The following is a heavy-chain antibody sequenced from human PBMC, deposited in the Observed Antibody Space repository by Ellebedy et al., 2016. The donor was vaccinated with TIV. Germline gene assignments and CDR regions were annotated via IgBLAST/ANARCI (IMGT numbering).Heavy chain of an antibody. CDR2: INPNSGGT. J-gene: IGHJ6*02. D-gene: IGHD4-23*01. Sequence: ASVKVSCKASGGTFSSYAISWVRQAPGQGLEWMGWINPNSGGTNYAQKFQGWVTMTRDTSISTAYMELSRLRSDDTAVYYCARSGGKGYYYGMDVWGQGTTVTVSS. V-gene: IGHV1-2*04. CDR3: ARSGGKGYYYGMDV. CDR1: GGTFSSYA.